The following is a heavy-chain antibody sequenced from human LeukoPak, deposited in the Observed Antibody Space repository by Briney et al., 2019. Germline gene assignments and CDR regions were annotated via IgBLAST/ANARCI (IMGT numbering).Heavy chain of an antibody. V-gene: IGHV4-39*07. J-gene: IGHJ3*02. CDR3: TRRAGTDSNGAFDI. CDR2: IYHSGST. CDR1: GGSISSSTYY. Sequence: SETLSLTCTVSGGSISSSTYYWGWIRQPPGKGLEWIGTIYHSGSTNYNPSLKSRLTISVDRSKNQFSLNLSSVTAADTAVYYCTRRAGTDSNGAFDIWGQGTMVTVSS. D-gene: IGHD6-19*01.